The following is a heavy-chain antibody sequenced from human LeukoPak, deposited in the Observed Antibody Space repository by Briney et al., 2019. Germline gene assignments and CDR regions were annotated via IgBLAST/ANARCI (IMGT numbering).Heavy chain of an antibody. V-gene: IGHV4-34*01. CDR1: GGSFGGYY. Sequence: SETLSLTCALYGGSFGGYYWSWIRQPPGKGLEWIGEINHSGSTTYNPSLKSRVTISVDTSKTHFSLKLSSVTAADTAVYYCAGPGAGDLDYWGQGTLVTVSS. D-gene: IGHD3-10*01. CDR3: AGPGAGDLDY. J-gene: IGHJ4*02. CDR2: INHSGST.